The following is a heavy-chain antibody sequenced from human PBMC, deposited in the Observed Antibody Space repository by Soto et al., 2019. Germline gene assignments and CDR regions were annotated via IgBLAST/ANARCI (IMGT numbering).Heavy chain of an antibody. D-gene: IGHD4-17*01. V-gene: IGHV1-69*18. J-gene: IGHJ6*02. CDR3: ARVVMTTVTASYYYGMDV. CDR1: GGTFSSYA. Sequence: QVKLVQSGAEVKKPGSSVTVSCKASGGTFSSYAISWLRQAPGQGLEWMGRIIPFIGTANYAQKFQGRVTITADESTSTAYMELTSLRSEDTAVYYCARVVMTTVTASYYYGMDVWGQGTTVTVSS. CDR2: IIPFIGTA.